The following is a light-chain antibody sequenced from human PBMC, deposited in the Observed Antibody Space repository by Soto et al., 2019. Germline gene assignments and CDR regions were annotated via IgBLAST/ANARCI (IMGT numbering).Light chain of an antibody. J-gene: IGKJ1*01. CDR3: QQYNNWPHSRT. Sequence: EIVMSQSPATLSVSPGERATLSCRASQSVSSYLAWYQQKPGQAPRLLIYDASNRPTDIPARFSGSGSGTEFTLTISSLQSEDFAVYYCQQYNNWPHSRTFGQGTKVDI. CDR2: DAS. CDR1: QSVSSY. V-gene: IGKV3D-15*01.